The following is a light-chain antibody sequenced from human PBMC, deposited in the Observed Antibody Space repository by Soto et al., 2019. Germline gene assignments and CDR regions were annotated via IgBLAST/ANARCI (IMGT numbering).Light chain of an antibody. CDR3: QQSFSIPYT. CDR2: GST. Sequence: DIQMTQSPASLSASVGDRVTITCRASQRISNNLNWYQQKPGKAPKLLIYGSTNLQSGVLSRFSGSGSGTEFTLTISGLQPEDIATYYCQQSFSIPYTFGQGTKQGIK. J-gene: IGKJ2*01. V-gene: IGKV1-39*01. CDR1: QRISNN.